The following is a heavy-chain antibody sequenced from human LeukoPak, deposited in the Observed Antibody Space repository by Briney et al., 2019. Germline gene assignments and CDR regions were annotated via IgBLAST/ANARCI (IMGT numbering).Heavy chain of an antibody. J-gene: IGHJ3*02. CDR2: FDPEDGET. Sequence: ASVKVSCKVSGYTLTELSMHWVRQDPGKGLEWMGGFDPEDGETIYAQKFQGRVTMTEDTSTDTAYMELSSLRSEETAVYYRATVPLGIVVVTGNAFDIWGQGTMVTVSS. CDR1: GYTLTELS. V-gene: IGHV1-24*01. CDR3: ATVPLGIVVVTGNAFDI. D-gene: IGHD2-21*02.